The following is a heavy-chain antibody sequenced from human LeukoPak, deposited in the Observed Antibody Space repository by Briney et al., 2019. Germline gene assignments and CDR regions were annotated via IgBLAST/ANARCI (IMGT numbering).Heavy chain of an antibody. CDR3: AKDGGGGNYFDY. CDR2: ISYDGSNK. J-gene: IGHJ4*02. Sequence: GRSLRLSCAASGFTFSSYGMHWVRQAPGKGLEWVAVISYDGSNKYYADSVKGRFTISRDNSKNTLYLQMNSLRAEDTAVYYCAKDGGGGNYFDYRGQGTLVTVSS. CDR1: GFTFSSYG. V-gene: IGHV3-30*18. D-gene: IGHD2-15*01.